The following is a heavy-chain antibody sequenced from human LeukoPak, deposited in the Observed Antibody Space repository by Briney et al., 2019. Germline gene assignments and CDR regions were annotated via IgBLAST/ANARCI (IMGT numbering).Heavy chain of an antibody. CDR3: ARLSQTYCSSTSCYNDAFDI. CDR1: GESFSGYY. Sequence: PSETLSLTCAVYGESFSGYYWSWIRQPPGKGLKWIGEINHSGSTNYNPSLKSRVTISVDTSKNQFSLKLSSVTAADTAVYYCARLSQTYCSSTSCYNDAFDIWGQGTMVTVSS. J-gene: IGHJ3*02. CDR2: INHSGST. D-gene: IGHD2-2*02. V-gene: IGHV4-34*01.